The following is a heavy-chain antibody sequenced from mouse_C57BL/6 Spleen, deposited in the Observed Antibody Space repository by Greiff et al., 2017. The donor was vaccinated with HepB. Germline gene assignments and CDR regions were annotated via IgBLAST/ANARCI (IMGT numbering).Heavy chain of an antibody. J-gene: IGHJ3*01. CDR2: IWSGGST. V-gene: IGHV2-2*01. CDR3: ARNGGNYPLAY. Sequence: VQLQQSGPGLVQPSQSLSITCTVSGFSLTSYGVHWVRQSPGKGLEWLGVIWSGGSTDYNAAFISRLSISKDNSKSQVFFKMNSLQADDTAIYYCARNGGNYPLAYWGQGTLVTVSA. D-gene: IGHD2-1*01. CDR1: GFSLTSYG.